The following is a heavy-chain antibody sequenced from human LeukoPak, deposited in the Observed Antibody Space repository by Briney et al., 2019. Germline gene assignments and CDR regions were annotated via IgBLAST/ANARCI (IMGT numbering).Heavy chain of an antibody. V-gene: IGHV4-59*01. J-gene: IGHJ4*02. D-gene: IGHD1-26*01. CDR1: GGSISSYY. CDR3: ARAPRGVGVVVATSYFDY. CDR2: IYYSGST. Sequence: ASETLSLTCTVSGGSISSYYWSWIRQPPGKGLEWIGYIYYSGSTNYNPSLKSRVTISVDTSKNQFSLKLNSVTAADTAVYYCARAPRGVGVVVATSYFDYWGQGTLVTVSS.